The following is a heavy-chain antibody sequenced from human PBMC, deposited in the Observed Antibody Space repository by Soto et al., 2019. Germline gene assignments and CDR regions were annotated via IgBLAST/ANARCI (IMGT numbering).Heavy chain of an antibody. CDR3: ARGKKRIVVVPAAMVDYYYYMDV. V-gene: IGHV6-1*01. CDR2: TYYRSKWYN. D-gene: IGHD2-2*01. CDR1: ADRDSSNSAA. Sequence: SHSFSFTCDISADRDSSNSAASHCIRQAPSRAVARRVRTYYRSKWYNDYAVSVKSRITINPDTSKNQFSLQLNSVTPEDTAVYYCARGKKRIVVVPAAMVDYYYYMDVWGKGTTVTVSS. J-gene: IGHJ6*03.